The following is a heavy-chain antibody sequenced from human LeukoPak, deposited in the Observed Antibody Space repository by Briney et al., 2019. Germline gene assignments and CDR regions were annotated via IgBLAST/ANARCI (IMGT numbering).Heavy chain of an antibody. CDR1: GFTFNTYS. D-gene: IGHD5-18*01. Sequence: PGGSLRRSCEASGFTFNTYSINWVRQAPGKGLEWVSSISGSRTYIFYADSVKGRFTISRDNAKNSLYLQMNSLRAEDTAVYYCARWGFSYGSDYWGQGTLVTVSS. CDR2: ISGSRTYI. J-gene: IGHJ4*02. CDR3: ARWGFSYGSDY. V-gene: IGHV3-21*01.